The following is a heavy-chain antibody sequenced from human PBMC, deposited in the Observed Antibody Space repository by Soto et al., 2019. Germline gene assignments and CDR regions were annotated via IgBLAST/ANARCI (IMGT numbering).Heavy chain of an antibody. CDR2: IYYSGST. CDR1: GGSISSGDYY. V-gene: IGHV4-30-4*01. CDR3: ARDRVLWFGELRAYYYYGMDV. J-gene: IGHJ6*02. D-gene: IGHD3-10*01. Sequence: SETLSLTCTVSGGSISSGDYYWSWIRQPPGKGLEWIGYIYYSGSTYYNPSLKSRVTISVDTSKNHFSLKLSSVTAADTAVYYCARDRVLWFGELRAYYYYGMDVWGQGTTVTVSS.